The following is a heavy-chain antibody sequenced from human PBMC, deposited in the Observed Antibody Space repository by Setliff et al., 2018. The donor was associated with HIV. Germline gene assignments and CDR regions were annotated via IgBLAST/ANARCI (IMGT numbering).Heavy chain of an antibody. D-gene: IGHD3-9*01. J-gene: IGHJ3*02. V-gene: IGHV1-18*01. CDR1: GYTFTSYG. CDR3: ARVGPVLRYFDWLFQSNAFDI. CDR2: ISAYNGNT. Sequence: GASVKVSCKASGYTFTSYGISWVRQAPGRGLEWMGWISAYNGNTNYAQKLQGRVTMTTDTSTSTAYMELRSLRSDDTAVYYCARVGPVLRYFDWLFQSNAFDIWGQGTMVTVSS.